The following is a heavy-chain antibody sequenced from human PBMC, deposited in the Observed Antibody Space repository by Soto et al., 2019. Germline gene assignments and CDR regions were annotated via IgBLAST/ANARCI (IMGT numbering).Heavy chain of an antibody. D-gene: IGHD5-18*01. CDR1: GFTFSRYS. V-gene: IGHV3-21*01. CDR3: ARVGYPGGY. CDR2: ISSSSSYI. J-gene: IGHJ4*02. Sequence: WGSLRLSCSPSGFTFSRYSINWLRQAPGKGLEWVSSISSSSSYIYYADSVKGRFTISRDNAKNSLYLQMNSLRAEDTAVYYCARVGYPGGYRGQGALVTVS.